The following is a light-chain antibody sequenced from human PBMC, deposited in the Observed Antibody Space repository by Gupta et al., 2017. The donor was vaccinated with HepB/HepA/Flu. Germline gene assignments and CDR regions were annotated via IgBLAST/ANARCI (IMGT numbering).Light chain of an antibody. V-gene: IGKV3-15*01. CDR1: QNIGSN. CDR2: HAS. CDR3: QQYTYWPPWT. Sequence: EIVMTQSPATLSVSPGRRATLSCRASQNIGSNLAWYQQRPGQPPSLLIFHASLRAAGTPSRFSGNGFGKELTLTISSPQSEDYAVYYCQQYTYWPPWTFGQGTKVEIK. J-gene: IGKJ1*01.